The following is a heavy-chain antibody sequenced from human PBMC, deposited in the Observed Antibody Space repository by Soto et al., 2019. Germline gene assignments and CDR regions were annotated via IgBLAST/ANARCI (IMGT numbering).Heavy chain of an antibody. CDR1: GFTFDDYA. V-gene: IGHV3-9*01. CDR2: ISWNSGSI. Sequence: SLRLSCAASGFTFDDYAMHWVRQAPGKGLEWVSGISWNSGSIGYADSVKGRFTISRDNAKNSLYLQMNSLRAEDTALYYCAKTRTRSIVVVVAATLGATRPHDAFDIWGQGTMVTVSS. D-gene: IGHD2-15*01. CDR3: AKTRTRSIVVVVAATLGATRPHDAFDI. J-gene: IGHJ3*02.